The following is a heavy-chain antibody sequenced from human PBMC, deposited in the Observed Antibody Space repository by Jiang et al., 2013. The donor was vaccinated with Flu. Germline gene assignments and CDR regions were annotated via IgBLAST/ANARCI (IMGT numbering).Heavy chain of an antibody. V-gene: IGHV4-59*01. CDR1: GGSISTYY. CDR2: IYYSGST. D-gene: IGHD3-3*01. Sequence: GLVKPSETLSLTCTVSGGSISTYYWSWIRQPPGKGLEWIGYIYYSGSTKYNPSLKSRVTISVDTSKNQFSLKLSSVTAADTAVYYCARDLFTIFGESYMDVWGKGTTVSVSS. J-gene: IGHJ6*03. CDR3: ARDLFTIFGESYMDV.